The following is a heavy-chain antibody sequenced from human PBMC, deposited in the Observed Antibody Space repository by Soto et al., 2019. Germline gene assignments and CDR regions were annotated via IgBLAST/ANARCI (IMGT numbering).Heavy chain of an antibody. J-gene: IGHJ3*02. Sequence: EVQLVESGGALIQPGGSLRLSCAVSGLAVRSNYMSWVRQAPGKGLEWVSVLYAGGSTYYADSVRGRFTISKDNSRDTLYLQMTSLKPADTAVYYCTRSVYNDHDIWGQGTKVTVSS. V-gene: IGHV3-53*01. CDR3: TRSVYNDHDI. CDR1: GLAVRSNY. CDR2: LYAGGST. D-gene: IGHD1-1*01.